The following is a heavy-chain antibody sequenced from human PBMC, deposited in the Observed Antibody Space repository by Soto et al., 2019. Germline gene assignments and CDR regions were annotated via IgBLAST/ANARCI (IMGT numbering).Heavy chain of an antibody. CDR2: IYHSGST. CDR3: ARVYMVRGTIIRYFDY. Sequence: SETLYLTCAVSGGSISSSNWWRWVRQPPGKGLEWIGKIYHSGSTNYNPSLKSRVTISVDKPKNQFSLKLSSVTAADTAVYYCARVYMVRGTIIRYFDYWGQGTLVTVS. V-gene: IGHV4-4*02. CDR1: GGSISSSNW. J-gene: IGHJ4*02. D-gene: IGHD3-10*01.